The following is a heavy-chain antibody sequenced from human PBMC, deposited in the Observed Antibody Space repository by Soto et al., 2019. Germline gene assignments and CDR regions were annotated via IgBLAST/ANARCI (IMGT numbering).Heavy chain of an antibody. CDR2: INHSGSN. CDR1: GGSFSGYY. J-gene: IGHJ4*02. D-gene: IGHD2-2*01. V-gene: IGHV4-34*01. CDR3: AVRYCSSTSCSTLDS. Sequence: SETLSLTCVVSGGSFSGYYWNWIRQPPGKGLEWIGEINHSGSNNYNPSLKSRVTISVDTSKNQLSLRLSSVTAADTAMYYCAVRYCSSTSCSTLDSWGQGTLVTVSS.